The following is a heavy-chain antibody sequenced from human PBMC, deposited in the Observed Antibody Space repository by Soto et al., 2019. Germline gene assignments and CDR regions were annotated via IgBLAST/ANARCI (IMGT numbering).Heavy chain of an antibody. CDR2: IYYSGNT. D-gene: IGHD3-22*01. V-gene: IGHV4-31*03. CDR3: ARATYYDSSGYVDY. Sequence: SETLSLTCTVSGGSISSGFYWSWIRQHLGKGLEWIGYIYYSGNTYYNPSLKSRVTISVDTSKNQFSLNLSFVTAADTAVYYCARATYYDSSGYVDYWGQGTLVTVSS. J-gene: IGHJ4*02. CDR1: GGSISSGFY.